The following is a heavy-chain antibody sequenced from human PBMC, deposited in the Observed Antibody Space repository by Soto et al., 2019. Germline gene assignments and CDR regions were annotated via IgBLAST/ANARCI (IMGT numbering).Heavy chain of an antibody. J-gene: IGHJ3*02. V-gene: IGHV1-3*01. CDR2: INAGNGNT. D-gene: IGHD5-12*01. CDR3: ARIFVEMATIGAFDI. CDR1: GYTFTSYA. Sequence: ASVKVSCKASGYTFTSYAMHWVRQAPGQRLEWMGWINAGNGNTTYSQKFQGRVTITRDTSASTAYMELSSLRSEDTAVYYCARIFVEMATIGAFDIWGQGTMVTVSS.